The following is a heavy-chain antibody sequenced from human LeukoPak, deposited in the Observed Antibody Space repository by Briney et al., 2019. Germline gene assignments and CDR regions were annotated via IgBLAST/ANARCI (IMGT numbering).Heavy chain of an antibody. V-gene: IGHV3-15*01. D-gene: IGHD2-15*01. CDR1: GFSFSNAW. CDR2: IKSKTTGETT. Sequence: GGSLRLSCAASGFSFSNAWMSWVRQAPGKGLEWVGRIKSKTTGETTDFAAPVKGRFTISRDDSKNTLYLQMNSLKIEDTAVYYCTTCTVGSCYSDDWGQGTLVTVSS. CDR3: TTCTVGSCYSDD. J-gene: IGHJ4*02.